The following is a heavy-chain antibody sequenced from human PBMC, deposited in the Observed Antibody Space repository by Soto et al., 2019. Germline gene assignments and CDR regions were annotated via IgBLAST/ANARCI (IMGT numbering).Heavy chain of an antibody. V-gene: IGHV3-48*04. D-gene: IGHD6-13*01. CDR2: ISSSSSTI. CDR3: ARGRGAAADYFDF. J-gene: IGHJ4*02. Sequence: PAVSLRLSCAASGFTFRSYSMNWVLQAPGKGLEWVSYISSSSSTIYYADSVKGRFTISRDSAKNSLFLQMNSLRAEDTAVYYCARGRGAAADYFDFWGQGTLVTVSS. CDR1: GFTFRSYS.